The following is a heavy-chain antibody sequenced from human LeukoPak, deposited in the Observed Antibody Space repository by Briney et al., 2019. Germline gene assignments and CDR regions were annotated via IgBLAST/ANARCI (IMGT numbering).Heavy chain of an antibody. V-gene: IGHV3-48*03. CDR1: GFTFSNYE. J-gene: IGHJ3*02. CDR2: ISTSGSTI. Sequence: GGSLRLSCAASGFTFSNYEMNWGRQAPGKGLEWVSYISTSGSTIYYADSVEGRFTISRDNAKNSLYLQMNSLRAEDTAVYYCARGSGWTFDIWGQGTMVTVSS. D-gene: IGHD3-10*01. CDR3: ARGSGWTFDI.